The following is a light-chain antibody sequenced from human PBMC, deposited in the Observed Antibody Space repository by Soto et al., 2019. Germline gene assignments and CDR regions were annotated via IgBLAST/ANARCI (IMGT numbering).Light chain of an antibody. CDR1: TGAVTSGHY. J-gene: IGLJ2*01. Sequence: QAVVTQEASLTVSPGRTVTLTCGSSTGAVTSGHYPYRFQQKPGQAPRTLIYDTSNKHSWTPARFSGALLGGKAALTLSGPQPEDEVEYNCLLSYSGARPYVVFGGGTKLTV. CDR3: LLSYSGARPYVV. V-gene: IGLV7-46*01. CDR2: DTS.